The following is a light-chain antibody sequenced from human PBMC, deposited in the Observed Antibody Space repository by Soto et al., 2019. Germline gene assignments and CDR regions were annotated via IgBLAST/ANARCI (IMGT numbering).Light chain of an antibody. J-gene: IGLJ2*01. CDR1: SGHSSYA. CDR3: QSWGTGIQV. Sequence: QLVLTQSPSASASLGASVKLTCTLSSGHSSYAIAWHQQQPEKGPRYLMKLNSDGSHTKGDGIPDRFSGSISGAERYRTISRLQSEDGADYYCQSWGTGIQVFGGGTKLTVL. CDR2: LNSDGSH. V-gene: IGLV4-69*01.